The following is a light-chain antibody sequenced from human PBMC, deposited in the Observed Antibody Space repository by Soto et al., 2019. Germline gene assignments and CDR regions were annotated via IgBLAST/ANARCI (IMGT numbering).Light chain of an antibody. CDR1: SSDVGGYNY. CDR2: EVS. CDR3: SSYTSSSTRV. Sequence: QSALTQPASVSGSPGQSITISCTGTSSDVGGYNYVSWYQQHPGKAPKLMIYEVSKRPSGVSNRFSGSKSRNTASLTISGLQAEDEADYYCSSYTSSSTRVFGGGTKLTVL. J-gene: IGLJ2*01. V-gene: IGLV2-14*01.